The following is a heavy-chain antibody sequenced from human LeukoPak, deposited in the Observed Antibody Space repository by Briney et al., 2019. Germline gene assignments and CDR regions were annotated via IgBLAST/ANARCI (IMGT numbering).Heavy chain of an antibody. CDR2: IYTGGST. J-gene: IGHJ6*02. Sequence: GGSLRLSCAACGFTVSSHYLSWVRQAPGKGLEWVSVIYTGGSTYYADSVKGRFTISRDNPKNTLYLQMNSLRAEDTAVYYCAREPSLVYGMDFWGQGTAVTVSS. CDR1: GFTVSSHY. CDR3: AREPSLVYGMDF. V-gene: IGHV3-66*01.